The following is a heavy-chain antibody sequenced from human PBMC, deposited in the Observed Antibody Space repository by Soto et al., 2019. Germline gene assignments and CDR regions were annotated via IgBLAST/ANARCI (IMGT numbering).Heavy chain of an antibody. D-gene: IGHD1-26*01. J-gene: IGHJ4*02. Sequence: GASVKVSCKASGGTFSSSAMQWVRQARGQRLEWIGWIVVGSGNTNYAQKFQERVTITRDMSTSTAYMELSSLRSEDTAVYYCAAGETHTDLDYWGQGTLVTVSS. V-gene: IGHV1-58*02. CDR2: IVVGSGNT. CDR1: GGTFSSSA. CDR3: AAGETHTDLDY.